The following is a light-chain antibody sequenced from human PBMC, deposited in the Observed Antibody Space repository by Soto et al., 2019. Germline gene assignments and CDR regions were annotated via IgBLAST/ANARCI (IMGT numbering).Light chain of an antibody. J-gene: IGLJ1*01. CDR1: SSDVGGYNY. CDR3: SSYTSSSTYV. CDR2: DVS. V-gene: IGLV2-14*01. Sequence: QSVLAQPASVSGSPGQSITISCTGTSSDVGGYNYVSWYQQHPGKAPKLMIYDVSNRPSGASNRFSGSKSGNTASLTISGLQAEDEAESYCSSYTSSSTYVFGTGTKVTVL.